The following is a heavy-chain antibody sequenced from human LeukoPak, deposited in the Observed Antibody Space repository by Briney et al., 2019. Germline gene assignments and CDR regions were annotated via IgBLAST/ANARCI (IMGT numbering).Heavy chain of an antibody. D-gene: IGHD3-10*01. CDR2: IYYRGTT. J-gene: IGHJ6*04. CDR1: GDSISSSSYY. V-gene: IGHV4-39*07. Sequence: SETLSLTCTVSGDSISSSSYYWGWIRQPPGKGLEWLGTIYYRGTTYYNPSLKSRVTISVDTSKNQFSLKLSSVTAADTAVYYCARDSRSGVWGKGTTVTVSS. CDR3: ARDSRSGV.